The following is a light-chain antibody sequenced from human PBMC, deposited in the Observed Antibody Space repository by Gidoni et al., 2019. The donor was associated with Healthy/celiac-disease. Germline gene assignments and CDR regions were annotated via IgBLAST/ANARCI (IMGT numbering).Light chain of an antibody. V-gene: IGKV4-1*01. J-gene: IGKJ4*01. CDR2: WAS. CDR3: QQYYSTPPT. Sequence: DIVMTQSPDSLAVSLGERATINCKSSQCVLYSSNNKNYLAWYQQKPGQPPKLVIYWASTRESGVPDRFSGSGSGTDFTLTISSLQAEDVAVYYCQQYYSTPPTFGGGTKVEIK. CDR1: QCVLYSSNNKNY.